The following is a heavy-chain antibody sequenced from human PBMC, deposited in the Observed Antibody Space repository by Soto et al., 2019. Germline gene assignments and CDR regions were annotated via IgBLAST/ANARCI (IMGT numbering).Heavy chain of an antibody. CDR2: ISGSGSST. J-gene: IGHJ2*01. D-gene: IGHD4-17*01. CDR3: AKDPIHYGDYPSWYFDL. Sequence: EVQLLESGGGLVQPGGSLRLSCAASGFSFNSYTMTWVRQAPGKGLEWVSAISGSGSSTYYADSVKGRFTISRDNSKSTLYLQMISVWVYDTAVYYCAKDPIHYGDYPSWYFDLWGRGTLVTVSS. CDR1: GFSFNSYT. V-gene: IGHV3-23*01.